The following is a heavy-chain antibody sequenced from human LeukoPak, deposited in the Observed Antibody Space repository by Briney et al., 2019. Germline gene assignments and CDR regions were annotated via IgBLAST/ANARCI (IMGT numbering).Heavy chain of an antibody. J-gene: IGHJ4*02. CDR3: ARVSPSSWYDY. CDR2: IYYSGST. CDR1: GGSISSYY. V-gene: IGHV4-59*01. D-gene: IGHD6-13*01. Sequence: ETLSLTCTVSGGSISSYYWSWIRQPPGKGLEWVGYIYYSGSTNYNPSLKSRVTISVDTSKNQFSLKLSSVTAADTAVYYCARVSPSSWYDYWGQGTLVTVSS.